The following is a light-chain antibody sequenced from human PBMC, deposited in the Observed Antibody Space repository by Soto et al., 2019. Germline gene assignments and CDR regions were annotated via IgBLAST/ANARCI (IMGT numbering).Light chain of an antibody. Sequence: LTQPRSVSGSPGQSVAISCTGTTSDVGGYDYVSWHQQHPGKAPELIIFDVSKRPSGVPDRFSGSKSGNTASLTISGLQAEDEADYFCCSFAGDFYVFGSGTKSPS. V-gene: IGLV2-11*01. CDR2: DVS. J-gene: IGLJ1*01. CDR3: CSFAGDFYV. CDR1: TSDVGGYDY.